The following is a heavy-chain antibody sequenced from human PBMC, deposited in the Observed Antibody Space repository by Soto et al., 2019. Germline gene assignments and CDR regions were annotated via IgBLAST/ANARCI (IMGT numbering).Heavy chain of an antibody. CDR1: GYSITSGYY. Sequence: SETLSLTCAVSGYSITSGYYWCCIRQPPGKGLEWMETIHHTGGTYYNPSLKSRVSMSIDTSTNQFSLRLSSVTAADTAVHYCARVEPECTSVSCIWVRWFDPWGQGTLVTVSS. V-gene: IGHV4-38-2*01. CDR2: IHHTGGT. D-gene: IGHD2-8*02. CDR3: ARVEPECTSVSCIWVRWFDP. J-gene: IGHJ5*02.